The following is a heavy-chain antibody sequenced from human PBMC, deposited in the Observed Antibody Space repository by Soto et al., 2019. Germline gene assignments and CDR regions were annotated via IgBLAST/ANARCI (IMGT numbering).Heavy chain of an antibody. V-gene: IGHV3-23*01. J-gene: IGHJ4*02. CDR1: GFTFSSYA. CDR2: ISGSGGST. CDR3: AREITSGWYTYYFDS. D-gene: IGHD6-19*01. Sequence: GFLRLSCAASGFTFSSYAMSWVRQAPGKGLEWVSAISGSGGSTYYADSVKGRFTISRDSSKNTLYLQMNSLRAEDTAVYYCAREITSGWYTYYFDSWGQGTLVTVSS.